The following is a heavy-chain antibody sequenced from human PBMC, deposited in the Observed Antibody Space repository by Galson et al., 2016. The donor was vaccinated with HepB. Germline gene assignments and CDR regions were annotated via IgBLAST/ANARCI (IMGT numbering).Heavy chain of an antibody. Sequence: SLRLSCAASGFTFSYYAMNWVRQAPGKGLEWVSAISGSGGSTYYADSVKGRFTISRDNSKNTLYLQMNILRAEDTAVYHCARARGYTSTYGGGYHYGMDVWGQGTTVTVSS. CDR3: ARARGYTSTYGGGYHYGMDV. CDR2: ISGSGGST. CDR1: GFTFSYYA. D-gene: IGHD5-18*01. V-gene: IGHV3-23*01. J-gene: IGHJ6*02.